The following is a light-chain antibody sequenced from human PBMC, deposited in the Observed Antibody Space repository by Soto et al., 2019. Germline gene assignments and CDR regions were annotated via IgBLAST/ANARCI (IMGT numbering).Light chain of an antibody. Sequence: QSVLTQPPSVSGAPGQRVTISCTGGSSNIGAGYDVHWYQQLPGTAPKLLIYGNTDRPSGVPDRFSGSKSGTSASLAITGLQTEDEADYYCQSYDSSLRDVFGTGTKVTVL. J-gene: IGLJ1*01. V-gene: IGLV1-40*01. CDR2: GNT. CDR3: QSYDSSLRDV. CDR1: SSNIGAGYD.